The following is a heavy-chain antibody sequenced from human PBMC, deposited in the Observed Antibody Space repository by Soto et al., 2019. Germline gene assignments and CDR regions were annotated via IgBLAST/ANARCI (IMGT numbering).Heavy chain of an antibody. Sequence: ASVKVSCKASGYTFTSYYMHWVRQAPGQGLEWMGIINPSGGSTSYAQKFQGRVTMTRDTSTSTVYMELSSLRSEDTAVYYCARARGSAYCGGDCSRYYYYGMDVWGQGTTVTVSS. V-gene: IGHV1-46*01. D-gene: IGHD2-21*02. CDR3: ARARGSAYCGGDCSRYYYYGMDV. J-gene: IGHJ6*02. CDR2: INPSGGST. CDR1: GYTFTSYY.